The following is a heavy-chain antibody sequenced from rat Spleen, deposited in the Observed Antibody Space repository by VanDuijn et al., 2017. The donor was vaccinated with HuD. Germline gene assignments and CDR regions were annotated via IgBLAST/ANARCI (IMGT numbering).Heavy chain of an antibody. Sequence: EVQLVETGGDLVQPGRSLKLSCVASGFTFSSFAMAWVRQAPTKGLEWVASISPTGVITNYRDSVKGRFTISRDNAKSTLYLQMDSLRSEDTATYYCARRRYYSGDHFFDYWGQGVMVTVSS. CDR1: GFTFSSFA. CDR3: ARRRYYSGDHFFDY. CDR2: ISPTGVIT. J-gene: IGHJ2*01. V-gene: IGHV5-25*01. D-gene: IGHD1-1*01.